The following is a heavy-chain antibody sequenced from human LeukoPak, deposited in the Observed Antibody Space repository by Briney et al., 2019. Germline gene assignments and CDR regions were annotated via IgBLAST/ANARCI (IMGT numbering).Heavy chain of an antibody. CDR1: GFTVSSNY. J-gene: IGHJ4*02. CDR3: ASRRATAGSVDY. D-gene: IGHD6-13*01. CDR2: IYSSGST. Sequence: PGGSLRLSCAASGFTVSSNYMSWVRQAPGKGLEWVSVIYSSGSTYYADSVKGRFTISRDNSKNTLHLQMNTLRAEDTAVYYCASRRATAGSVDYWGQGTLVTVSS. V-gene: IGHV3-53*01.